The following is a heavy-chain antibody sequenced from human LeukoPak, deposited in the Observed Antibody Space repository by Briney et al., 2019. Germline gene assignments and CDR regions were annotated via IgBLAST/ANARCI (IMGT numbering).Heavy chain of an antibody. CDR2: IYSGGST. CDR3: AREYSSSSGELGYFDY. Sequence: GGSLRLSCAASGFTVSSNYKSWVRQAPGKGLEWVSVIYSGGSTYYADSVKGRFTISRHNSKNTLYLQMNSLRAEDTAVYYCAREYSSSSGELGYFDYWGQGTLVTVSS. V-gene: IGHV3-53*04. CDR1: GFTVSSNY. D-gene: IGHD6-6*01. J-gene: IGHJ4*02.